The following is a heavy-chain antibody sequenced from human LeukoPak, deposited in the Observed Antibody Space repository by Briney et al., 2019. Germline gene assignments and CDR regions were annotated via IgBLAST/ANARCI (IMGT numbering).Heavy chain of an antibody. V-gene: IGHV4-39*01. CDR1: GGSISSSSYY. J-gene: IGHJ4*02. CDR2: IYYSGST. D-gene: IGHD4-17*01. Sequence: SETLSLTCTVSGGSISSSSYYWGWIRQPPGKGLEWIGSIYYSGSTYYNPSLKSRVTISVDTSKNQFSLKLSSVTAADTAVYYCASDTYGAYYFDYWGQGTLVTVSS. CDR3: ASDTYGAYYFDY.